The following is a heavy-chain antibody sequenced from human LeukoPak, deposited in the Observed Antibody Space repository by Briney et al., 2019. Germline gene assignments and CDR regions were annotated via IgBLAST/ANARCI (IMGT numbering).Heavy chain of an antibody. CDR1: GFIFSNYG. CDR2: INSDGSST. Sequence: GRSLRLSCAASGFIFSNYGMHWVRQAPGKGLVWVSRINSDGSSTSYADSVKGRFTISRDNAKNTLCLQMNSLRAEDTAVYYCARDGLDYYDSSGYYDASDIWGQGTMVTVSS. CDR3: ARDGLDYYDSSGYYDASDI. J-gene: IGHJ3*02. D-gene: IGHD3-22*01. V-gene: IGHV3-74*01.